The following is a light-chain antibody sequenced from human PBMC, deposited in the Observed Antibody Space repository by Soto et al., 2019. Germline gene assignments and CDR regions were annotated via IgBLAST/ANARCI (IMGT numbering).Light chain of an antibody. Sequence: EIVMTQSPATQSVSPGERATLSCRASQSVSSNLAWYQQNPGQAPRLLIYGASTRATGIPARFSGSGSGTEFTHTISSLQSEDFAVYYCQQYNNWPPENTFGQGTKLEIK. CDR2: GAS. CDR3: QQYNNWPPENT. J-gene: IGKJ2*01. V-gene: IGKV3-15*01. CDR1: QSVSSN.